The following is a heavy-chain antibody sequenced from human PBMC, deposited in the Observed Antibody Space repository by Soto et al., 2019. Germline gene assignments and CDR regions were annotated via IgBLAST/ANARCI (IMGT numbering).Heavy chain of an antibody. CDR2: ISSSSSYI. D-gene: IGHD3-22*01. V-gene: IGHV3-21*01. CDR3: ARDKFIDYDSSGPQMVCAFDI. CDR1: GFTFSSYS. Sequence: GGSLRLSCAASGFTFSSYSMNWVRQAPGKGLEWVSSISSSSSYIYYADSVKGRFTISRDNAKNSLYLQMNSLRAEDTAVYYCARDKFIDYDSSGPQMVCAFDIWGQGTMVTVSS. J-gene: IGHJ3*02.